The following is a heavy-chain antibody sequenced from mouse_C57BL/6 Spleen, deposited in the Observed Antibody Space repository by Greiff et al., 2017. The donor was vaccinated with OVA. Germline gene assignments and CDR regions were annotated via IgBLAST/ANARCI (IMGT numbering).Heavy chain of an antibody. Sequence: QVTLKESGPGILQSSQTLSLTCSFSGFSLSTSGMGVSWIRQPSGKGLEWLAHIYWDDDKRYNPSLKSRLTISKDTSRNQVFLKITSVDTADTATYYCARDSSGYYAMDYWGQGTSVTVSS. J-gene: IGHJ4*01. CDR2: IYWDDDK. CDR3: ARDSSGYYAMDY. V-gene: IGHV8-12*01. CDR1: GFSLSTSGMG. D-gene: IGHD3-2*02.